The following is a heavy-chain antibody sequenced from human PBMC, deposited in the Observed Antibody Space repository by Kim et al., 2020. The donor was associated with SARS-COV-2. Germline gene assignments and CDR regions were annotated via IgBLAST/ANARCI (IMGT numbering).Heavy chain of an antibody. V-gene: IGHV3-23*01. CDR1: GFTFSDHA. CDR2: IGGTDGTT. CDR3: AKSDCAGGGCVLINY. Sequence: GGSLRLSCAASGFTFSDHAMNWVRQAPGRGLEWVSGIGGTDGTTYYADFVKGRFTISRDNSRNTLFLLMNALRAEDTAIYYCAKSDCAGGGCVLINYWGQGTLVTVSS. J-gene: IGHJ4*02. D-gene: IGHD2-8*02.